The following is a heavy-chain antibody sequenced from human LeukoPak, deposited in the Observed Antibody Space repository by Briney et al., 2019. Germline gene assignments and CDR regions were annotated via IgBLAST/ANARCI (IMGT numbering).Heavy chain of an antibody. CDR2: VGTDSDT. Sequence: GGSLRLSCAASGFTFRTSAFSWVRQSPGRGFEWVSTVGTDSDTYYADSVKGRFTISRDNSKNTVYLQMTGLRADDTAVYYCAKKTPGIHPFDSWGQGTLVTVSP. J-gene: IGHJ4*02. CDR3: AKKTPGIHPFDS. CDR1: GFTFRTSA. D-gene: IGHD6-13*01. V-gene: IGHV3-23*01.